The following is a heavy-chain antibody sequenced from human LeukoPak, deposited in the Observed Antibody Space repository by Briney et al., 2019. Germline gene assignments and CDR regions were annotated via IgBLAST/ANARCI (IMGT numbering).Heavy chain of an antibody. V-gene: IGHV4-30-4*01. D-gene: IGHD4-23*01. CDR3: ARVTVVGADDPGAFDI. Sequence: SETLSLTCTVSGGSISSGGYYWSWIRQPPGEGLEWIGYIYYSGSTYYNPSLKSRVTISVDTSKNQFSLKLSSVTAADTAVYYCARVTVVGADDPGAFDIWGQGTMVTVSS. CDR1: GGSISSGGYY. CDR2: IYYSGST. J-gene: IGHJ3*02.